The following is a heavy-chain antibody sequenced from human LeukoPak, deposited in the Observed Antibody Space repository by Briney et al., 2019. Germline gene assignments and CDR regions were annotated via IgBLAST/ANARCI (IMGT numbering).Heavy chain of an antibody. CDR2: LYTNGNT. Sequence: SETLSLTCTVSGGAITSGNYYWSWIRQPAGKGLEWIGRLYTNGNTDYSPSLKSRVTISLDTYNNQFSLKLTSVTAADTAVYFCARDMGGVTMVRGVSVPMENNWFDPWGQGMQVIVSS. CDR3: ARDMGGVTMVRGVSVPMENNWFDP. CDR1: GGAITSGNYY. D-gene: IGHD3-10*01. J-gene: IGHJ5*02. V-gene: IGHV4-61*02.